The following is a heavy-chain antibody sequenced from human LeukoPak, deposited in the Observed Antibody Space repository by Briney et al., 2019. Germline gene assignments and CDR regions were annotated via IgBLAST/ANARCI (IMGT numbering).Heavy chain of an antibody. V-gene: IGHV3-23*01. Sequence: PGGSLRLSCAASGFTFSSYAMSWVRQAPGKGLEWVSAISGSGGSTYYADSVKGRFTISRDNSENTLYLQMNSLRAEDTAVYYCAKDLEGCGGDCYTDDYWGQGTLVTVSS. CDR3: AKDLEGCGGDCYTDDY. CDR2: ISGSGGST. D-gene: IGHD2-21*02. CDR1: GFTFSSYA. J-gene: IGHJ4*02.